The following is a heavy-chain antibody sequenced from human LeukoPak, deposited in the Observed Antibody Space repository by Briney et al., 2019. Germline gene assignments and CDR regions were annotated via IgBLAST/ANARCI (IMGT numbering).Heavy chain of an antibody. J-gene: IGHJ4*02. CDR2: ISISSNYI. CDR3: ARPGYSSSWYQYYFDY. CDR1: GFTFSRYS. V-gene: IGHV3-21*04. D-gene: IGHD6-13*01. Sequence: GGSLRLSCAASGFTFSRYSMNWVRQAPGKGLEWVSSISISSNYIYYPDSLRGRFTISRDNAKNSLYLQMNSLRAEDTAVYYCARPGYSSSWYQYYFDYWGQGTLVTVSS.